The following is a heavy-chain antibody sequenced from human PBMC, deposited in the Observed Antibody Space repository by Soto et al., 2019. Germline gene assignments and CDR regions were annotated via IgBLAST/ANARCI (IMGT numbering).Heavy chain of an antibody. V-gene: IGHV3-7*04. J-gene: IGHJ4*02. CDR1: EFSFSRYW. CDR2: IKQDGSEK. CDR3: VTDTDMVKFEY. D-gene: IGHD5-18*01. Sequence: GGSLRLSCAASEFSFSRYWMSWARQAPGKGLEWVANIKQDGSEKYYVDSVKGRFTISRDNAKNSLYLQMNSLRVEDTAVYFCVTDTDMVKFEYWGQGTQVTVSS.